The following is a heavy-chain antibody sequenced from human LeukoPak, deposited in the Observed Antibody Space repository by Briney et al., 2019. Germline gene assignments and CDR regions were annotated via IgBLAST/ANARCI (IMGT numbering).Heavy chain of an antibody. D-gene: IGHD6-13*01. Sequence: PSETLSLTCIVSGGSISSYYWSWIRQPPGKGLEWIGYMYYSGSTNYNPSLKSRVTISVDTSKNQFSLKLSSVTAADTAVYYCARGLMMAVAGRGEFHYWGQGTLVTVSS. CDR2: MYYSGST. J-gene: IGHJ4*02. CDR3: ARGLMMAVAGRGEFHY. V-gene: IGHV4-59*01. CDR1: GGSISSYY.